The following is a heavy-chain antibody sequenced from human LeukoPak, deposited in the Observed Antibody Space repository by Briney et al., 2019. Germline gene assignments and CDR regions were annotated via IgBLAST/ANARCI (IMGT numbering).Heavy chain of an antibody. D-gene: IGHD3-22*01. CDR3: ASLADATYYYDSSGATQFDY. CDR2: ISAYNGNT. Sequence: ASVKVSCKASGYTFTSYGISWVRQAPGQGLEWMGWISAYNGNTNYAQKFQGRVTITADESTSTAYMELSSLRSEDTAVYYCASLADATYYYDSSGATQFDYWGQGTLVTVSS. J-gene: IGHJ4*02. V-gene: IGHV1-18*01. CDR1: GYTFTSYG.